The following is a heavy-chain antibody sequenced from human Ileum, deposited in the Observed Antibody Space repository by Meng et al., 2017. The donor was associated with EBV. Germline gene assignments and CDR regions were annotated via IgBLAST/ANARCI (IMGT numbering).Heavy chain of an antibody. CDR1: GDSISSNNW. CDR3: ASGRDYAWHS. D-gene: IGHD4-17*01. Sequence: QVQLQESGPGLVMPSGTLSLTCAVSGDSISSNNWWSWVRQPPGKGLEWIGEIYHSGSTNYNPSFKSRVTMSVDKSKNQISLNLSSVTAADTAVYYCASGRDYAWHSWGRGTLVTVSS. CDR2: IYHSGST. J-gene: IGHJ4*02. V-gene: IGHV4-4*02.